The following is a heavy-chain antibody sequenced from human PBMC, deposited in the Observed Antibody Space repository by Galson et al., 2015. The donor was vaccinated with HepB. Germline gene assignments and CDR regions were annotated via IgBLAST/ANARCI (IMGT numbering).Heavy chain of an antibody. CDR2: ISAYNGNT. D-gene: IGHD5-12*01. V-gene: IGHV1-18*04. CDR1: GYTFTSYD. Sequence: SVKVSCKASGYTFTSYDISWVRQAPGQGLEWMGWISAYNGNTNYAQKLQGRVTMTTDTSTSTAYMELRSLRSDDTAVYYCVRAPRGYDYFDSWGQGTLVTVSS. CDR3: VRAPRGYDYFDS. J-gene: IGHJ4*02.